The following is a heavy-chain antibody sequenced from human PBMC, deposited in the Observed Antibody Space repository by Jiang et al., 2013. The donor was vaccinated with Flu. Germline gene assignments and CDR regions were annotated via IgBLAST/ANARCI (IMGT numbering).Heavy chain of an antibody. Sequence: RLSCAASGFTFSDYYMSWIRQAPGKGLEWVSYISSSGSTIYYADSVKGRFTISRDNAKNSLYLQMNSLRAEDTAVYYCARGQIFEGDNWFDPWGQGTLVTVSS. D-gene: IGHD3-3*01. V-gene: IGHV3-11*01. CDR1: GFTFSDYY. CDR2: ISSSGSTI. CDR3: ARGQIFEGDNWFDP. J-gene: IGHJ5*02.